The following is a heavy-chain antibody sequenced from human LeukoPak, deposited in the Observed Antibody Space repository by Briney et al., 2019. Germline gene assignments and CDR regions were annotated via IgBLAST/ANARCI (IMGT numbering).Heavy chain of an antibody. CDR2: ISWNSGSI. J-gene: IGHJ4*02. Sequence: GRSLRLSCAASGFTFDDYAMHWVRHAPGKGLEWVSGISWNSGSIGYADSVKGRFTISRDNSKNTLYLQMNSLRAEDTAVYYCAKDLWGQGTLVTVSS. V-gene: IGHV3-9*01. CDR3: AKDL. CDR1: GFTFDDYA.